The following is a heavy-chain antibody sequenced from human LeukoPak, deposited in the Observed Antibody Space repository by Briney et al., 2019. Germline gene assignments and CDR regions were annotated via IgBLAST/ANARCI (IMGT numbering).Heavy chain of an antibody. Sequence: GESLKIFCKISGYKLTNNWIGWVRQVPGKGLEWMGLIYPGYSDAKYSPSFQGQVTLSVDASISTAYLQLSGLRASDTAIYYFVRFALTSSLDHWGQGTLVTVSS. CDR1: GYKLTNNW. CDR3: VRFALTSSLDH. V-gene: IGHV5-51*01. D-gene: IGHD6-13*01. J-gene: IGHJ5*02. CDR2: IYPGYSDA.